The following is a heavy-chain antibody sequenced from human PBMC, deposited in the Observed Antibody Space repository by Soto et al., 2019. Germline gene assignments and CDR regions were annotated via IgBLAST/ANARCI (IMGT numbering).Heavy chain of an antibody. Sequence: PGGSLRLSCAASGFTFSDYYMTWIRQAPGKGLEWLSYISSSGSTVNYVDSVKGRFTISRDNAKNSLYLQMNSLRVEDTAVYYCARARSRYCSSTSCDGYCFDPWGQGTLVTVSS. CDR3: ARARSRYCSSTSCDGYCFDP. CDR1: GFTFSDYY. D-gene: IGHD2-2*01. V-gene: IGHV3-11*01. CDR2: ISSSGSTV. J-gene: IGHJ5*02.